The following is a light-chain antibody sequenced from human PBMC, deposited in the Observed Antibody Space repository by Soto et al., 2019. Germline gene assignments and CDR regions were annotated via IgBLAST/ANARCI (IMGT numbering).Light chain of an antibody. V-gene: IGKV3-15*01. CDR2: DVS. CDR1: RGVTTN. CDR3: QQYDNSPLT. J-gene: IGKJ4*01. Sequence: EIVLTQSPDTLSVFPGERATLTCRAGRGVTTNFSWYHQQSGQSPRLLIYDVSIRATGVPARFSATESETDFSLTISGLQSWDSAVYFCQQYDNSPLTFGGGTKVDIK.